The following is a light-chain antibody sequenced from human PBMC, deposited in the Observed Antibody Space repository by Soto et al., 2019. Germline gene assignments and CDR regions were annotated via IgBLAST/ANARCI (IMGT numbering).Light chain of an antibody. CDR3: SSYAGSNRLV. Sequence: QSVLTQPPSVSGAPGQRVTISCTGSSSNIGAGYDVHWYQLLPGTAPKLLIYANNNRPSGVPDRFSGSRSGNTATLTVSGLQAEDETDYYCSSYAGSNRLVFGGGTQLTVL. CDR2: ANN. V-gene: IGLV1-40*01. J-gene: IGLJ2*01. CDR1: SSNIGAGYD.